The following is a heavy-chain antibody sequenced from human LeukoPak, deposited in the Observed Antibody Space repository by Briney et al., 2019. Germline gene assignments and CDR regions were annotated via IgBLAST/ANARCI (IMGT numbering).Heavy chain of an antibody. CDR1: GYSFTSYW. CDR2: IYPGHSDT. J-gene: IGHJ4*02. Sequence: GESLKISCKGSGYSFTSYWIGWVRQMPGKGLEWMGIIYPGHSDTRYSPSVQGQVTISADKSIRTAYLQWSSLKASDTAMYYCARQSPQYSGSYWSFDYWGQGTQVTVSS. V-gene: IGHV5-51*01. D-gene: IGHD1-26*01. CDR3: ARQSPQYSGSYWSFDY.